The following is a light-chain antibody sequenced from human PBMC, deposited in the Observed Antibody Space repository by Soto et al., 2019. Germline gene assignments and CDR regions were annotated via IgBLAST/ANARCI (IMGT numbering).Light chain of an antibody. CDR1: ESVSSSY. V-gene: IGKV3-20*01. Sequence: EIVSTQSPGTLSLSPGERATLSCRASESVSSSYLAWYRLNLGQAPRPLIHWATRKGPGIPDKVGGSGAGTNFTPPNSRREAEEFCVYYCQPEGRSPPWTFGQGTKVDI. J-gene: IGKJ1*01. CDR3: QPEGRSPPWT. CDR2: WAT.